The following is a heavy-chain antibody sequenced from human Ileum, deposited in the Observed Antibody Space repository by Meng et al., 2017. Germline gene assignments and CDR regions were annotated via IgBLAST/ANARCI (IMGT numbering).Heavy chain of an antibody. Sequence: QVQLVQSGAEVKKPGASVKVSCKASGYTFTTYGISWVRQAPGQGLEWMGGMNTDKGNKNYAQKFQSRVTMTRDTSTSTAYMELRSLRSDDTAVYYCAREGAYNGGDYWGQGALVTVSS. J-gene: IGHJ4*02. CDR3: AREGAYNGGDY. CDR2: MNTDKGNK. CDR1: GYTFTTYG. V-gene: IGHV1-18*01. D-gene: IGHD1-1*01.